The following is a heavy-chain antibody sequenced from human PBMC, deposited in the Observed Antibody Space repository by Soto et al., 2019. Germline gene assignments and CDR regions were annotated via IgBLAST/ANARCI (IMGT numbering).Heavy chain of an antibody. CDR3: AAAPSWNDLGYYGMDV. J-gene: IGHJ6*02. D-gene: IGHD1-1*01. Sequence: SVKVSCKASGFTFTSSAMQWVRQARGQRLEWIGWIVVGSGNTNYAQKFQERVTITRDMSTSTAYMELSSLRSEDTAMYYCAAAPSWNDLGYYGMDVWGQGTTVTVSS. V-gene: IGHV1-58*02. CDR2: IVVGSGNT. CDR1: GFTFTSSA.